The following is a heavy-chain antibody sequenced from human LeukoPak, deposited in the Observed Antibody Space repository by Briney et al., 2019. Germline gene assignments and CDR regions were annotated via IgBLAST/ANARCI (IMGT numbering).Heavy chain of an antibody. CDR1: GGSISSYY. Sequence: SETLSLTCTVSGGSISSYYWSWIRQPPGKGLAWIGYIYYSGSTNYNPSLKSRVTISVDTSKNQFSLKLGSVTAADTAVYYCARESSSGWFDPWGQGTLVTVSS. CDR3: ARESSSGWFDP. J-gene: IGHJ5*02. CDR2: IYYSGST. D-gene: IGHD6-6*01. V-gene: IGHV4-59*01.